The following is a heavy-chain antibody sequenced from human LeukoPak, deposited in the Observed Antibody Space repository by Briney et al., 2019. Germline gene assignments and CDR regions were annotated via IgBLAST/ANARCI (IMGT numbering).Heavy chain of an antibody. J-gene: IGHJ4*02. CDR2: ISYDGSNK. Sequence: GRSLRLSCAASGLTFSSYGMHWVRQAPGKGLEWVAVISYDGSNKYYADSVKGRFTIFRDNSKNTLYLQMNSLRAEDTAVYYCAKVSPPLWYSYGGYYFDYWGQGTLVTVSS. CDR1: GLTFSSYG. V-gene: IGHV3-30*18. D-gene: IGHD5-18*01. CDR3: AKVSPPLWYSYGGYYFDY.